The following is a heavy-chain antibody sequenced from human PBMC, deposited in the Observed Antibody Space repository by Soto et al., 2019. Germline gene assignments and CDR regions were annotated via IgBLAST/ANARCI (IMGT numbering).Heavy chain of an antibody. D-gene: IGHD1-1*01. CDR2: SYYSGST. CDR1: GGSISSGDYY. CDR3: ARAQLRRRPMVRDYFDY. J-gene: IGHJ4*02. Sequence: SETLSLTCTVSGGSISSGDYYWSWIRQPPGKGLEWIGHSYYSGSTSYNPSLKSRVAMSVDTSKNQFSLNLSSVTAADTAVYYCARAQLRRRPMVRDYFDYWGQGTLVTVSS. V-gene: IGHV4-30-4*01.